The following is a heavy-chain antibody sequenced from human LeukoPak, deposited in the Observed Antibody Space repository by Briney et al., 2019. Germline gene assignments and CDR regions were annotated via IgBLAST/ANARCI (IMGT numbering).Heavy chain of an antibody. CDR3: ARNDFWSGYGALYYYYMDV. V-gene: IGHV1-69*06. D-gene: IGHD3-3*01. CDR2: IIPIFGTA. Sequence: SVKVSCKASGYTLTNYAITWVRQAPGQGLEWMGGIIPIFGTANYAQKFQGRVTITADKFTSTAYMELSSLRSEDTAVYYCARNDFWSGYGALYYYYMDVWGKGTTVTVSS. J-gene: IGHJ6*03. CDR1: GYTLTNYA.